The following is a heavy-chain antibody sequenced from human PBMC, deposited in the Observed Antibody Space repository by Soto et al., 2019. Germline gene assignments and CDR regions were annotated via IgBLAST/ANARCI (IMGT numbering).Heavy chain of an antibody. J-gene: IGHJ4*02. CDR2: TSYSGAS. Sequence: SETLSLTCTVSGGSIRNSDYYWVWIRQPPGKGLEWIGSTSYSGASYYNPSLRSRITFSVDTSENQFSVRLSSVTGADTAVYYCARRLRTGKYFDYWGQGXLVTVYS. D-gene: IGHD1-1*01. CDR1: GGSIRNSDYY. CDR3: ARRLRTGKYFDY. V-gene: IGHV4-39*01.